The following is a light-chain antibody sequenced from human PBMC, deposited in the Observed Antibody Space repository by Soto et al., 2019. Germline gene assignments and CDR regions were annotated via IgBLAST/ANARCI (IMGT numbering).Light chain of an antibody. CDR3: QQRSSWPLT. Sequence: EIVLTQSPATLSLYPGERATLSCRASQSVSRFFAWYQQKPGQAPRLLIYDTSNRATGIPARFSGSGSGTDFTLTISSLEPEDFAIYYCQQRSSWPLTFGQGTRVEIK. CDR1: QSVSRF. V-gene: IGKV3-11*01. CDR2: DTS. J-gene: IGKJ1*01.